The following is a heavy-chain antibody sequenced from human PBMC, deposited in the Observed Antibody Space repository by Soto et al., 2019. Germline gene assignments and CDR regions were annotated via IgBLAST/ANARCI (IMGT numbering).Heavy chain of an antibody. CDR2: INTDGSST. CDR3: AREPPGRDWAGATDY. D-gene: IGHD1-26*01. CDR1: GFTFSSYW. Sequence: EVQLVESGGGLVQPGGSLRLSCAASGFTFSSYWMHWVRQAPGKGLVWVSRINTDGSSTSYADSVKGRFTISRDNAENTLYLQMNSLRVEDTAIYYCAREPPGRDWAGATDYWGQGTLVTVSS. V-gene: IGHV3-74*01. J-gene: IGHJ4*02.